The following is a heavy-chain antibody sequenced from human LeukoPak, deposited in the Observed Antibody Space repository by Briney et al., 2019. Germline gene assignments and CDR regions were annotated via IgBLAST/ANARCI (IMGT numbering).Heavy chain of an antibody. CDR3: ARVRIKSDLPSSFDY. CDR1: GITFSGYT. Sequence: GGSLRLSCAASGITFSGYTMNWFREAPGKGLEWVSSITGSSTKIHYADSVKGRFTISRDNAKNSLYLQMNSLRAEDTAVYYCARVRIKSDLPSSFDYWGQGTLVTVSS. CDR2: ITGSSTKI. V-gene: IGHV3-21*04. D-gene: IGHD1-14*01. J-gene: IGHJ4*02.